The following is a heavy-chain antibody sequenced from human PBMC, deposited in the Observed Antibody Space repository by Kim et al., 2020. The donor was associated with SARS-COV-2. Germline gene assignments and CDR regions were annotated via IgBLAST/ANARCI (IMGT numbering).Heavy chain of an antibody. V-gene: IGHV3-7*01. J-gene: IGHJ4*02. Sequence: YVDSVKGRFTISRDNAKNSLYLQMNSLRAEDTAVYYCATSSSWYEFYFDYWGQGTLVTVSS. CDR3: ATSSSWYEFYFDY. D-gene: IGHD6-13*01.